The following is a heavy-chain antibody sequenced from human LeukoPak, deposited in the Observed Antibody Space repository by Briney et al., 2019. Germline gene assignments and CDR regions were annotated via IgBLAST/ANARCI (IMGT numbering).Heavy chain of an antibody. CDR2: IIPLLAIP. V-gene: IGHV1-69*04. D-gene: IGHD3-9*01. J-gene: IGHJ4*02. Sequence: GASGKVSCKASGATLSSYAISWMRQPPGQGLEWMGRIIPLLAIPKYAQKFHGRVTVAAATSTVYMELSSLRYEDTAVYYCAKAADILTGYPLMNWGQGTLVSVSS. CDR3: AKAADILTGYPLMN. CDR1: GATLSSYA.